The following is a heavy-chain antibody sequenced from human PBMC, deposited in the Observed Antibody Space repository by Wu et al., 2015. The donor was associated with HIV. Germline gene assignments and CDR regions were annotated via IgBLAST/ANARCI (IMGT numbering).Heavy chain of an antibody. CDR3: ARDPGGRGVADTRYYGMDV. V-gene: IGHV1-69*13. Sequence: QVQLVQSGAEVKKPGSSVKVSCKASGGTFSSYAISWVRQAPGQGLEWMGRIIPIFGTANYAQKFQGRVTITADESTTTAYMELSSLRSEDTAVYYCARDPGGRGVADTRYYGMDVWGQGTTVTVSS. CDR2: IIPIFGTA. CDR1: GGTFSSYA. J-gene: IGHJ6*02. D-gene: IGHD6-19*01.